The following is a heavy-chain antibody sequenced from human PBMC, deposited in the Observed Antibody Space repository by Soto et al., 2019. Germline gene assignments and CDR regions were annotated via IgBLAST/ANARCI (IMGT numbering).Heavy chain of an antibody. J-gene: IGHJ4*02. CDR3: AGYYNSRSYRFDY. D-gene: IGHD3-10*01. CDR1: GGSISSYH. V-gene: IGHV4-59*01. CDR2: IYYSGST. Sequence: SETLSLTCTVSGGSISSYHWSWIRQTPGKGLQWIGYIYYSGSTTYNPSLKSRVTISLDTSKNQFSLKLSSVTAADTAVYFCAGYYNSRSYRFDYWGQGSRVIVSS.